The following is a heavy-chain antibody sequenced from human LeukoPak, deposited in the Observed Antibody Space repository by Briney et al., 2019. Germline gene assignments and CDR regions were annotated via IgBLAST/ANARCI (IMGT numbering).Heavy chain of an antibody. Sequence: PSETLSLTCTVSGGSISSYYWSWIRQPPGKGLEWIGYIYYNGSTNYNPSLKSRVTISVDTSKNQFSLKLSSVTAADTAVYYCARYQDHSDAFDIWGQGTMVTVSS. CDR2: IYYNGST. V-gene: IGHV4-59*08. D-gene: IGHD1-14*01. CDR3: ARYQDHSDAFDI. CDR1: GGSISSYY. J-gene: IGHJ3*02.